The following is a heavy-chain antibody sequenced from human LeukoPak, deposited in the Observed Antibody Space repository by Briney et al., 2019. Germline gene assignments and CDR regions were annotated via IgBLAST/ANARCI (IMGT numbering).Heavy chain of an antibody. Sequence: GGSLRLSCAASGLTFSSYSMNWVRQAPGKGLEWVSYISSSSTIYYADSVKGRFTISRDNAKNSLYLQMNSLRAEDTAVYYCAREIGYYGSGSYDGFDPWGQGTLVTVSS. V-gene: IGHV3-48*01. CDR3: AREIGYYGSGSYDGFDP. CDR1: GLTFSSYS. J-gene: IGHJ5*02. D-gene: IGHD3-10*01. CDR2: ISSSSTI.